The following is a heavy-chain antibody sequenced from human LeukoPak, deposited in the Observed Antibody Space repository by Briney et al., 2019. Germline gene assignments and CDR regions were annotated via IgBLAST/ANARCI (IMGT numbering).Heavy chain of an antibody. D-gene: IGHD3-10*01. CDR3: AKMSRRNYGSVIGPTKGYMDV. CDR1: GYTFSSYD. Sequence: ASVKVSCKASGYTFSSYDINWVRQAPGQGLEWMGWMNPTSGDRGYAQKFQGRVTFTRNTSISTAYMELSSLRAEDTAAYYCAKMSRRNYGSVIGPTKGYMDVWGRGTTVTVSS. V-gene: IGHV1-8*03. CDR2: MNPTSGDR. J-gene: IGHJ6*03.